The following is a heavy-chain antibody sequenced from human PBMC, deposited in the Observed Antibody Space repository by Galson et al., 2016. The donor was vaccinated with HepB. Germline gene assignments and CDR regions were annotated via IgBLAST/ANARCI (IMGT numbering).Heavy chain of an antibody. Sequence: SETLSLTCTVSGGSISSASYYWGWLRQPPGKGLEWIGSISYTGTTYYNPSLKSRATLSVDTSKNHFSLRLSSVTAADTAVYYCARLYYDFWSGYPADPGGQGTLVTVSS. V-gene: IGHV4-39*02. CDR2: ISYTGTT. J-gene: IGHJ5*02. CDR3: ARLYYDFWSGYPADP. D-gene: IGHD3-3*01. CDR1: GGSISSASYY.